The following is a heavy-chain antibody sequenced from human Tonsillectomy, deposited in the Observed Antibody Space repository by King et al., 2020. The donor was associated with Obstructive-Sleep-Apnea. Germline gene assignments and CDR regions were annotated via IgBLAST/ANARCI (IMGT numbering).Heavy chain of an antibody. J-gene: IGHJ4*02. CDR2: INIDGSST. V-gene: IGHV3-74*01. CDR1: GFTFSSYW. D-gene: IGHD1-26*01. CDR3: ARGEWDLYALDC. Sequence: VQLVESGGGLVQPGRSLILSCAASGFTFSSYWMHWVRHAPGKGLVWVSRINIDGSSTTYADSVKCRLTISRDNAKNTLYLQMNSLRAEDTAVYYCARGEWDLYALDCWGQGSLVTVSS.